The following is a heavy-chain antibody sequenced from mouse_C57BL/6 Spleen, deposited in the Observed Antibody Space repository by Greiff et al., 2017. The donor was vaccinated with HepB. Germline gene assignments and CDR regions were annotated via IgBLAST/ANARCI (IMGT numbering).Heavy chain of an antibody. CDR2: IYPRSGNT. Sequence: QVQLQQSGAELARPGASVKLSCKASGYTFTSYGISWVKQRTGQGLEWIGEIYPRSGNTYYNEKFKGKATLTADKSSSTAYMELRSLTSEDSAVYFCARSGAPNYYGSSRYFDVWGTGTTVTVSS. V-gene: IGHV1-81*01. D-gene: IGHD1-1*01. J-gene: IGHJ1*03. CDR3: ARSGAPNYYGSSRYFDV. CDR1: GYTFTSYG.